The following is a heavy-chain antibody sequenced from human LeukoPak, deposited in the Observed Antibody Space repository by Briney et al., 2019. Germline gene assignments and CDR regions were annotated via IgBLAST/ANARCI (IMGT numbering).Heavy chain of an antibody. CDR2: FSGISTAT. CDR1: GFTFRSYS. D-gene: IGHD5-18*01. CDR3: AKDSGINGYYPFDS. J-gene: IGHJ4*02. V-gene: IGHV3-23*01. Sequence: GGSLRLSCAASGFTFRSYSMNWVRQAPGKGLGWVAAFSGISTATYYADSVTGRFTISRDNSKNTLYLQMNSLRAEDTAIYYCAKDSGINGYYPFDSWGQGTLVTVSS.